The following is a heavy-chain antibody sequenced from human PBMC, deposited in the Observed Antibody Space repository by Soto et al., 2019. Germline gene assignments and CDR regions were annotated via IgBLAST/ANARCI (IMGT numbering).Heavy chain of an antibody. CDR2: ISSGGVTI. D-gene: IGHD2-15*01. CDR3: ARNLYCSGGSCPWGY. J-gene: IGHJ4*02. Sequence: EVRLVESGGGLVQPGGSLRLSCAASGFTFSSYSMNWVRQTPGKGLEWVSYISSGGVTIYYADSVKGRFTVSRDNAKDSLYLQMNSLRAEDTAVYYCARNLYCSGGSCPWGYWGQGTLVTVSS. CDR1: GFTFSSYS. V-gene: IGHV3-48*01.